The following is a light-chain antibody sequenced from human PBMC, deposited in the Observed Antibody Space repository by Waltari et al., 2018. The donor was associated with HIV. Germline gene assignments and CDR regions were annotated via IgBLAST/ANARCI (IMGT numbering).Light chain of an antibody. CDR2: DVT. CDR1: SSDVGGYNY. CDR3: SSYAGNNILV. V-gene: IGLV2-8*01. J-gene: IGLJ2*01. Sequence: QSALTQPPSASGSPGQSVTISCTGTSSDVGGYNYVSWYQQHPGKAPKLMIYDVTKRPSGVPDRFSGSKSGNMASLTVSGLQAEDEADYYCSSYAGNNILVFGGGTKLTVL.